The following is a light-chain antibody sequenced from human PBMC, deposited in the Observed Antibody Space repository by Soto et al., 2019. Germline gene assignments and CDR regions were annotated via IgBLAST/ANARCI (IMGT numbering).Light chain of an antibody. Sequence: IGLTQSQATLSLSPGKRATPSCRASQNISSYLIWYQQKNGQAPRLLIYDVSNRATGIPARFSGSRYGTDFNLTISSLEPEDFAVYDCQQRSNWPRTFGQGTKVDIK. CDR1: QNISSY. V-gene: IGKV3-11*01. J-gene: IGKJ1*01. CDR2: DVS. CDR3: QQRSNWPRT.